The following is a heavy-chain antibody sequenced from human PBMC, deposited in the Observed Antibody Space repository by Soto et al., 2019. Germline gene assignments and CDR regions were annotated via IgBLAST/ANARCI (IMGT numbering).Heavy chain of an antibody. V-gene: IGHV1-46*01. CDR2: INPSGGST. D-gene: IGHD3-22*01. Sequence: VASVKVSCKASGYTLIMYYIHWMRQAPGQGLEWMGLINPSGGSTTYAQKFQGRVTMTRDTSTSTVYMDLSSLRSEDTAVYYCARPPYSSGYYYAIDYWGQGTQVTVS. J-gene: IGHJ4*02. CDR3: ARPPYSSGYYYAIDY. CDR1: GYTLIMYY.